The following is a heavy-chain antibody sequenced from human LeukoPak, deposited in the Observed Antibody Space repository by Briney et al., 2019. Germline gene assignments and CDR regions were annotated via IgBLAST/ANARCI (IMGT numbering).Heavy chain of an antibody. CDR2: IIPIFGTA. D-gene: IGHD2-15*01. Sequence: SVKVSCKASGGTFSSYAISWVRQAPGQGLEWMGGIIPIFGTANYAQKFQGRVTITADESTSTAYMELSSLRSEDTAVYYCATEDLSGVDAFDIWGQGTMVTVSS. CDR1: GGTFSSYA. J-gene: IGHJ3*02. CDR3: ATEDLSGVDAFDI. V-gene: IGHV1-69*13.